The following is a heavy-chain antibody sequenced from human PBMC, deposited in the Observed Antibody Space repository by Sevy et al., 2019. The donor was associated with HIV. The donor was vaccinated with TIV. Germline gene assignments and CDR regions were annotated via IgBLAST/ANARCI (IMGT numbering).Heavy chain of an antibody. Sequence: SETLSLTCTVSGGSISSSSYYWGWIRQPPGKGLEWIGSIYYSGSTYYNPSLKSRVTISVDTSKNQFSLKLSSVTAADTAVYYCARGVSSGRHDAFDIWGQGTMVTVSS. CDR2: IYYSGST. J-gene: IGHJ3*02. CDR1: GGSISSSSYY. D-gene: IGHD3-22*01. CDR3: ARGVSSGRHDAFDI. V-gene: IGHV4-39*01.